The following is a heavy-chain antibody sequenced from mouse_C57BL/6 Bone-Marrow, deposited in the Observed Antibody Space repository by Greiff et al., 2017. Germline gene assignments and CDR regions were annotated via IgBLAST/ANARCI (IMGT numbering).Heavy chain of an antibody. Sequence: EVKLMESGPGLAKPSQTLSLTCSVTGYSITSDYWNWIRKFPGNKLEYMGYISYSGSTYYNPSLKSRISITRDTSKNQYYLQLNSVTTEDTATYYCARYIADLYWYFDVWGTGTTVTVSS. CDR1: GYSITSDY. CDR2: ISYSGST. CDR3: ARYIADLYWYFDV. V-gene: IGHV3-8*01. J-gene: IGHJ1*03.